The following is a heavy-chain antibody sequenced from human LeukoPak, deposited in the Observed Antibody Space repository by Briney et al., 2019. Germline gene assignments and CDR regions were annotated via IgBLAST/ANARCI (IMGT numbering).Heavy chain of an antibody. CDR3: AKYGGTSGTSFDI. CDR1: GFTFNTYW. Sequence: GSLRLSCGASGFTFNTYWMSWLRQAPGKGLEWVANIKEDGSIKGYLGSVKGRFTISRDNAKHSVYLQMNSLTFEDTAVYYCAKYGGTSGTSFDIWGQGTMVTVSS. CDR2: IKEDGSIK. D-gene: IGHD4-23*01. V-gene: IGHV3-7*01. J-gene: IGHJ3*02.